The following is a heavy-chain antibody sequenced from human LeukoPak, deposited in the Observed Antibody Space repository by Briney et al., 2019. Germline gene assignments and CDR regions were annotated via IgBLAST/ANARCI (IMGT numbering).Heavy chain of an antibody. CDR3: ARLPLVGATYYYSDMDV. D-gene: IGHD1-26*01. J-gene: IGHJ6*02. V-gene: IGHV4-59*01. Sequence: PSETLSLTCTVSGDSISTYYWSWIRQPPGKGLEWIGYIYYSGSTSYNPSLKSRVTLSVDTSKNQFSLKLSSATAADTAVYFCARLPLVGATYYYSDMDVWGQGTTVTVSS. CDR2: IYYSGST. CDR1: GDSISTYY.